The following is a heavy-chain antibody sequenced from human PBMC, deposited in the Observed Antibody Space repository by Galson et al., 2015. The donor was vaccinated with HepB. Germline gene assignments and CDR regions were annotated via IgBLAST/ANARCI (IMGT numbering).Heavy chain of an antibody. Sequence: TLSLTCTVSGGSINIGRYYWSWIRQPAGKGLEWIGRIYGSGSTYYNPSPKSRVTMSVDTSKNQFSLKLSSVTAADTAVYYCARVHIPASTVDLIDYWGQGTLVTVSS. CDR1: GGSINIGRYY. V-gene: IGHV4-61*02. D-gene: IGHD4-17*01. J-gene: IGHJ4*02. CDR3: ARVHIPASTVDLIDY. CDR2: IYGSGST.